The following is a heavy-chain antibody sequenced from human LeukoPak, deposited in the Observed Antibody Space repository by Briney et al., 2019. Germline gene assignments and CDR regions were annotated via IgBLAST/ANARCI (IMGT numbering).Heavy chain of an antibody. CDR3: AKGVVWGSYRPTRIDY. CDR2: ISGSGGST. Sequence: PGGSLRLSCAASGFTFSSYAMSWVRQAPGKGLEWVSAISGSGGSTYYADSVKGRFTISRDNSKNTLYLQMNSPRAEDTAVYYCAKGVVWGSYRPTRIDYWGQGTLVTVSS. V-gene: IGHV3-23*01. J-gene: IGHJ4*02. CDR1: GFTFSSYA. D-gene: IGHD3-16*02.